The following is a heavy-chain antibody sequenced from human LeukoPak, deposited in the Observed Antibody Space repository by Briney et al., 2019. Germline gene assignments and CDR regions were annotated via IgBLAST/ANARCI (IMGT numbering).Heavy chain of an antibody. CDR1: GYTFTGYY. CDR2: INPNSGGT. Sequence: ASVKVSCKASGYTFTGYYMHWVRQAPGQGLEWMGWINPNSGGTNYAQKFQGRVTMTRDTSISTAYMELSRLRSDDTAVYYCARGRGQTLYYGSEMNYWGQGTLVTVSS. D-gene: IGHD3-10*01. CDR3: ARGRGQTLYYGSEMNY. V-gene: IGHV1-2*02. J-gene: IGHJ4*02.